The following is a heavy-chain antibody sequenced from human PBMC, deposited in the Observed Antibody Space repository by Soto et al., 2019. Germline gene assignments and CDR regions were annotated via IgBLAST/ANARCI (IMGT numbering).Heavy chain of an antibody. J-gene: IGHJ2*01. V-gene: IGHV4-34*01. CDR2: INHSGST. CDR3: ARGDGYFYL. Sequence: QVQLQQWGAGLLKPSETLSLTCAVYGGSFSGYYWSWIRQPPGKGLEWIGEINHSGSTNYNPSLKSRVPISVDTSNNQFSRRLISVSVADTAVYYCARGDGYFYLWGRCTLVTVSS. CDR1: GGSFSGYY.